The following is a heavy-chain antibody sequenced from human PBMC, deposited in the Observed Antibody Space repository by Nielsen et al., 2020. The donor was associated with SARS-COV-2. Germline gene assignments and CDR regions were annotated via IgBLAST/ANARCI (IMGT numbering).Heavy chain of an antibody. CDR1: GGSISSSSYY. Sequence: SETLSLTCTVSGGSISSSSYYWGWIRQPPGKGLEWIGEINHSGSTNYNPSLTSRVTISVDTSKNQFSLKLSSVTAADTAVYYCARVNPYYYGSGSYYISRGEKYYFDYWGQGTLVTVSS. CDR2: INHSGST. J-gene: IGHJ4*02. V-gene: IGHV4-39*07. D-gene: IGHD3-10*01. CDR3: ARVNPYYYGSGSYYISRGEKYYFDY.